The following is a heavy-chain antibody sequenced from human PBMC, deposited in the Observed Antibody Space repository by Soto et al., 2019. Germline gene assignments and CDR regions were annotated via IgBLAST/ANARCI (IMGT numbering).Heavy chain of an antibody. J-gene: IGHJ6*02. CDR1: GYSISSGYY. CDR2: IYHSGST. Sequence: SETLSLTCAVSGYSISSGYYWGWIRQPPGKGLEWIGSIYHSGSTYYNPSLKSRVTISVDTSKNQFSLKLSSVTAADTAVYYCARDSILLRFGHYGEDYYYYGMDVWGQGTTVTVSS. V-gene: IGHV4-38-2*02. D-gene: IGHD4-17*01. CDR3: ARDSILLRFGHYGEDYYYYGMDV.